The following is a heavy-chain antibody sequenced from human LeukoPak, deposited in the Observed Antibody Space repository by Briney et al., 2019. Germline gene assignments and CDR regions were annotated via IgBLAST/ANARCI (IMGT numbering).Heavy chain of an antibody. CDR2: ISSTSTYM. D-gene: IGHD4-17*01. V-gene: IGHV3-21*01. Sequence: PGGSLRLSCSASGFDLSPYTMNWVRQAPGKGLEWVASISSTSTYMYYGDSLKGRFTVSRGNAKNTLYLQLDSLRAEDTATYYCARRVTTFLSWGQGTLVIVSS. CDR3: ARRVTTFLS. J-gene: IGHJ4*02. CDR1: GFDLSPYT.